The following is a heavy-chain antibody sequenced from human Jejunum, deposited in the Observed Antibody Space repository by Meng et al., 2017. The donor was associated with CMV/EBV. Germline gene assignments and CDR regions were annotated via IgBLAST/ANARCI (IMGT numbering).Heavy chain of an antibody. Sequence: ASGYPFTGYYMPWVRQAPGQGLEWMGWINPNSGGTNYAQKFQGRVTMTRDTSISTAYMELSRLRSDDTAVYYCARDQRRGYWFDPWGQGTLVTVSS. CDR2: INPNSGGT. J-gene: IGHJ5*02. CDR1: GYPFTGYY. D-gene: IGHD3-10*01. V-gene: IGHV1-2*02. CDR3: ARDQRRGYWFDP.